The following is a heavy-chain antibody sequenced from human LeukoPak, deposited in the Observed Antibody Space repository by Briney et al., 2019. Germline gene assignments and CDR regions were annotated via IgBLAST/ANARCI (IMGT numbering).Heavy chain of an antibody. Sequence: GGSLRLSCAASGFTFSSFGMHWVRQAPGKGLEWVAVISYDGSNKYYADSVKGRFTISRDNSKNTLYLQMSSLRAEDTAVYYCEKDSARLRYYFDYWGQGTLVTVSS. CDR3: EKDSARLRYYFDY. CDR1: GFTFSSFG. CDR2: ISYDGSNK. J-gene: IGHJ4*02. V-gene: IGHV3-30*18. D-gene: IGHD4-17*01.